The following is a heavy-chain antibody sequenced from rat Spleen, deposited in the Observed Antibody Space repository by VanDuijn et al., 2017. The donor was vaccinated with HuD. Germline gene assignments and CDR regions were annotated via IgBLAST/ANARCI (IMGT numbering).Heavy chain of an antibody. Sequence: EVQLVETGGGLVQPGRSLKLSCAASGFTFSDYTMAWVRQAPKKGLEWVATIVYDGTRTYFRDSVKGRFTISRDIVKSTLYLQMDSLRSEDTATYYCARVGTRVSRFAYWGQGTLVTVSS. CDR3: ARVGTRVSRFAY. J-gene: IGHJ3*01. D-gene: IGHD1-4*01. CDR2: IVYDGTRT. CDR1: GFTFSDYT. V-gene: IGHV5-7*01.